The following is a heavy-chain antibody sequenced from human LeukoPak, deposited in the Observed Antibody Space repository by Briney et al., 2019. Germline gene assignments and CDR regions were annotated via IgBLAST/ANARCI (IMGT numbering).Heavy chain of an antibody. D-gene: IGHD7-27*01. J-gene: IGHJ6*03. CDR2: ISYDGSNK. CDR1: GFTFDDYA. V-gene: IGHV3-30-3*02. CDR3: ASWGSGDYYYYYYMDV. Sequence: GGSLRLSCAASGFTFDDYAMHWVRQAPGKGLEWVAVISYDGSNKYYADSVKGRFTISRDNSKNTLYLQMNSLRAEDTAVYYCASWGSGDYYYYYYMDVWGKGTTVTVSS.